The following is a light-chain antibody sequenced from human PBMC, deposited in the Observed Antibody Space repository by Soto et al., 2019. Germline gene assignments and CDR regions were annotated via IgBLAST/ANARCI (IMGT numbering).Light chain of an antibody. CDR2: EVS. V-gene: IGLV2-14*01. CDR1: SSDVGGYNY. Sequence: QSVLTQPASVSGSPGQSITLSCTGTSSDVGGYNYVSWYQQHPGKAPKLMIYEVSNRPSGISHRFSGSKSGNTASLTISGLRAEDEAEYYCSSYTRQYTPSYVFGAGTKLTVL. J-gene: IGLJ1*01. CDR3: SSYTRQYTPSYV.